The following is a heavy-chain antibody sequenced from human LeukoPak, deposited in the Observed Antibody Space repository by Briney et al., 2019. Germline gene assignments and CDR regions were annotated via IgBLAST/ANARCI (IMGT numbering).Heavy chain of an antibody. D-gene: IGHD3-22*01. V-gene: IGHV1-18*01. CDR3: AKDIHPGLDSGASCCFDY. J-gene: IGHJ4*02. Sequence: SVKVSCKTSGYTFSRHGITWVRQPPGQGIEWMGWVSGYNGNTNYAQNVQGRVTMTTDTSTNTAYMELRSLRSDDTAVYYCAKDIHPGLDSGASCCFDYWGQGTPVTVSS. CDR1: GYTFSRHG. CDR2: VSGYNGNT.